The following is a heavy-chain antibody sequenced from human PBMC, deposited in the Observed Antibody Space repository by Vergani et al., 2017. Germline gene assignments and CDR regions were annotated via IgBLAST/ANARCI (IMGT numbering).Heavy chain of an antibody. J-gene: IGHJ4*02. V-gene: IGHV3-30*18. CDR3: AKDLGSSTSSTFDY. D-gene: IGHD2-2*01. CDR1: GFTFSSYG. CDR2: FSYDGSNK. Sequence: QVQLVESGGGVVQPGRPLRLSCAASGFTFSSYGMHWVRQAPGKGLEWVAVFSYDGSNKYYPDSVKGRFTISRDNSKNTLYLQMNSLRAEDTAVYYCAKDLGSSTSSTFDYWGQGTLVTVSS.